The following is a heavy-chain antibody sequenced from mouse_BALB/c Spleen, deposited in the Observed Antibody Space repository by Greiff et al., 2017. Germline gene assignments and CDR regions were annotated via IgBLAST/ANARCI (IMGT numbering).Heavy chain of an antibody. J-gene: IGHJ3*01. CDR2: IDPANGNT. CDR1: GFNIKDTY. V-gene: IGHV14-3*02. Sequence: VQLQQSGAELVKPGASVKLSCTASGFNIKDTYMHWVKQRPEQGLEWIGRIDPANGNTKYDPKFQGQATITTDTSSNTAYLQLSSLTSEDTAVYYCARYYDSRFDYWGQGTLVTVSA. D-gene: IGHD1-1*01. CDR3: ARYYDSRFDY.